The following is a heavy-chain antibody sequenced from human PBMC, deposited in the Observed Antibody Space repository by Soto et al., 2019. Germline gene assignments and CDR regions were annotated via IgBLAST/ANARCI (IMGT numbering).Heavy chain of an antibody. J-gene: IGHJ4*02. Sequence: PGGSLRLSCAASGLTFSSYVMHWVRQAPGKGLEGVAVIAYDGSNKYVADSVNGRLTISRDNYKNTLYLQMNSLRAEDTAVYYCAKDRGDYPTGAFDYWGQGTLVTVSS. V-gene: IGHV3-30*18. CDR2: IAYDGSNK. CDR3: AKDRGDYPTGAFDY. D-gene: IGHD4-17*01. CDR1: GLTFSSYV.